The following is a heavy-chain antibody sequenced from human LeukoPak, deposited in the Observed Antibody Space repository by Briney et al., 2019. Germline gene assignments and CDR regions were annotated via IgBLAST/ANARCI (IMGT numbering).Heavy chain of an antibody. CDR3: AREGDSIGYYTSWFDP. Sequence: GGSLRLSCAASGFTFSSYWMHWVRQAPGKGLVWVSRINSDGSSTSYADSVKGRFTISRDNAKNTLYLQMNSLRAEDTAVYYCAREGDSIGYYTSWFDPSGQGTLVTVSS. V-gene: IGHV3-74*01. CDR2: INSDGSST. CDR1: GFTFSSYW. J-gene: IGHJ5*02. D-gene: IGHD3-22*01.